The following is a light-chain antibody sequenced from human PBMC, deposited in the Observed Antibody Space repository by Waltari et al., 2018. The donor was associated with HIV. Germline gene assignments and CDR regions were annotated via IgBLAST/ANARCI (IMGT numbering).Light chain of an antibody. CDR3: SSYTSSSPYA. J-gene: IGLJ1*01. CDR2: DVS. Sequence: QSALTQPASVSVSPGQSITISCTGTRSDVGGYNYVSWYQQHPGKAPKLMIYDVSNRPSGVSNRFSGSKSGNTASLTISGLQAEDEADYYCSSYTSSSPYAFGTGTKVTVL. CDR1: RSDVGGYNY. V-gene: IGLV2-14*03.